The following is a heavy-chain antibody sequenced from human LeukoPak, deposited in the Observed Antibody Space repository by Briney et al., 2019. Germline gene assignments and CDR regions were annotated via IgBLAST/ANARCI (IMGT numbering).Heavy chain of an antibody. J-gene: IGHJ5*02. CDR1: GGSISSTSYY. CDR2: INHSGST. D-gene: IGHD3-10*01. Sequence: SETLSLTCTVSGGSISSTSYYWSWIRQPPGKGLEWIGEINHSGSTNYNPSLKSRVTISVDTSKNQFSLKLSSVTAADTAVYYCARRLYGSGSYLPWGQGTLVTVSS. CDR3: ARRLYGSGSYLP. V-gene: IGHV4-39*07.